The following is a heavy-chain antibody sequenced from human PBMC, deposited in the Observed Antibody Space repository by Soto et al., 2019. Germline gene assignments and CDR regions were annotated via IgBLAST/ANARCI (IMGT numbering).Heavy chain of an antibody. Sequence: AGGSLRLSCSASGFTFSNYAMHWVRQAPGKGLEYVSAINNNGGSTYYAESVKGRFTISRDNSKNTLSLQMSSLRAEDTAVYYCAKTISGGERAGYFDYWGQGTLVTVSS. CDR2: INNNGGST. V-gene: IGHV3-64D*06. CDR3: AKTISGGERAGYFDY. J-gene: IGHJ1*01. D-gene: IGHD1-26*01. CDR1: GFTFSNYA.